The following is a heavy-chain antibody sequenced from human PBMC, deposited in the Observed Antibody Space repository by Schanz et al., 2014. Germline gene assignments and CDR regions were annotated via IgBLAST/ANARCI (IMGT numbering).Heavy chain of an antibody. V-gene: IGHV3-20*01. CDR1: GFTFNNFN. J-gene: IGHJ5*02. CDR3: ARGSSASLSRVWFDL. CDR2: INWNGGDT. Sequence: EVHLLESGGGLVQPGGSLRLSCAASGFTFNNFNMNWVRQAPGKGLEWVSGINWNGGDTSYADSVKGRFIISRDNAKNSLYLEMNSLRAGDTAFYHCARGSSASLSRVWFDLWGQGTLVTVSS. D-gene: IGHD6-6*01.